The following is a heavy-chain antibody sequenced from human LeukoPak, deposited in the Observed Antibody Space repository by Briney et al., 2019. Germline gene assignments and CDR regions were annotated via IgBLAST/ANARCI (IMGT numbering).Heavy chain of an antibody. D-gene: IGHD6-25*01. CDR2: ISGSTGST. CDR1: GFAFSNYA. CDR3: AKSDPLMTAAGIFDY. J-gene: IGHJ4*02. Sequence: GGSLRLSCAASGFAFSNYAMVWVRQAPGKGLEWISGISGSTGSTYYADSVKGRFTISRDNSKNTLYLQMNTLRAEDTAVYYCAKSDPLMTAAGIFDYWGQGTLVTVSS. V-gene: IGHV3-23*01.